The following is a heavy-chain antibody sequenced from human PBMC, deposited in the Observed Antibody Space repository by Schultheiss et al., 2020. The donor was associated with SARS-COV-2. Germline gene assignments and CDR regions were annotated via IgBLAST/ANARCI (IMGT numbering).Heavy chain of an antibody. CDR2: IKQDGSED. Sequence: GGSLRLSCAASGFTFSSYWMSWVRQAPGKGLEWVANIKQDGSEDFYVDSVKGRFTISRDNAKNSLYLQMNSLRAEDTAVYYCARDYYGDYFFDYWGQGTLVTVSS. CDR1: GFTFSSYW. V-gene: IGHV3-7*01. J-gene: IGHJ4*02. CDR3: ARDYYGDYFFDY. D-gene: IGHD4-17*01.